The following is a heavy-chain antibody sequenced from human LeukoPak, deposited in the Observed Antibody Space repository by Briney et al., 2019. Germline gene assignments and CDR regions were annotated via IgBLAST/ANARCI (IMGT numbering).Heavy chain of an antibody. CDR3: ARGSGGVTRVDY. CDR2: IYYSGST. Sequence: PSETLSLTCTVSGGSINNFYWSWVRQPPGKGLEWIGYIYYSGSTNYNPSLKSRVTISVDTSKNQFSLKLSSVTAADTAVYYCARGSGGVTRVDYWGQGTLVTVSS. CDR1: GGSINNFY. J-gene: IGHJ4*02. D-gene: IGHD4-17*01. V-gene: IGHV4-59*01.